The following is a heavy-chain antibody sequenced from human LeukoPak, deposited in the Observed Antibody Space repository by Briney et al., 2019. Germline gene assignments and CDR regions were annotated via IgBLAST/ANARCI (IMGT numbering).Heavy chain of an antibody. CDR2: ISSTSVTI. D-gene: IGHD6-19*01. CDR1: GITFSTYS. V-gene: IGHV3-48*04. J-gene: IGHJ6*02. CDR3: ARDPTDSQWLPDGMDV. Sequence: PGGSLRLSCAASGITFSTYSMSWVRQAPGKGLEWASYISSTSVTIYYADSVKGRFTISRDNAKNSLYLQMNSLRAEDTAVYYCARDPTDSQWLPDGMDVWGQGTTVTVSS.